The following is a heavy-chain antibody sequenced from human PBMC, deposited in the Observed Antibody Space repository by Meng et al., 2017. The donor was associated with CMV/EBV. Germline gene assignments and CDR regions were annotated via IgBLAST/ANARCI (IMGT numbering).Heavy chain of an antibody. CDR1: GFSLSTSGVG. D-gene: IGHD2-2*01. CDR3: AHTQNPYYIVVVPAATYNWFDP. CDR2: IYWNDDK. Sequence: SGPTLVKPTQTLTLTCTFSGFSLSTSGVGVGWIRQPPGKALEWLALIYWNDDKRYSPSLKSRLTITKDTSKNQVVLTMTNMDPVDTATYYCAHTQNPYYIVVVPAATYNWFDPWGQGTLVTVSS. J-gene: IGHJ5*02. V-gene: IGHV2-5*01.